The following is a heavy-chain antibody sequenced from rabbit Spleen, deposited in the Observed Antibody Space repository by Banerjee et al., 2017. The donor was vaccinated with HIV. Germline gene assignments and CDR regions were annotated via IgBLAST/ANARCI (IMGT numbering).Heavy chain of an antibody. V-gene: IGHV1S40*01. CDR1: GVSFSSNHY. J-gene: IGHJ4*01. D-gene: IGHD8-1*01. Sequence: QSLEESGGDLVKPGASLTLTCTASGVSFSSNHYMCWVRQAPGKGLEWIACIEGGSSSGFTYSATWAKGRFTISKTSSTTVTLQLTSLTAADTATYFCARDGTGGSYFALWGPGTLVTVS. CDR2: IEGGSSSGFT. CDR3: ARDGTGGSYFAL.